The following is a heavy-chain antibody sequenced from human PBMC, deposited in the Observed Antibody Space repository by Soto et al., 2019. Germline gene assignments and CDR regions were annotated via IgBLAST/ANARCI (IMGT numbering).Heavy chain of an antibody. V-gene: IGHV1-2*04. Sequence: ASVKVSCKASGYTFTGYYMHWVRQAPGQGLEWMGWINPNSGGTNYAQKFQGWVTMTRDTSISTAYMELSRLRSDDTAVYYCARSSAAGNYYYGMDVWGKGTTVTVSS. J-gene: IGHJ6*04. D-gene: IGHD6-13*01. CDR3: ARSSAAGNYYYGMDV. CDR1: GYTFTGYY. CDR2: INPNSGGT.